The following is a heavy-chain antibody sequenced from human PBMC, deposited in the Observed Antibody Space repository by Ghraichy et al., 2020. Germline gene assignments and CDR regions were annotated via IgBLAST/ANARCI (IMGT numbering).Heavy chain of an antibody. J-gene: IGHJ4*02. CDR2: ISSSSSTI. CDR1: GFTFSSYS. Sequence: GGSLRLSCAASGFTFSSYSMNWVRQAPGKGLEWVSYISSSSSTIYYADSVKGRFTISRDNAKNSLYLQMNSLRDEDTAVYYCARDLRYSSSWAPPTILSWGQGTLVTVSS. D-gene: IGHD6-13*01. CDR3: ARDLRYSSSWAPPTILS. V-gene: IGHV3-48*02.